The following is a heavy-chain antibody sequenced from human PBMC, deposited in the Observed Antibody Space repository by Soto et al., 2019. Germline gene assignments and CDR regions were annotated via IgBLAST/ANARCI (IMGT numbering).Heavy chain of an antibody. CDR3: PRDSPLRFFDGFQGPGTKYYGMDV. J-gene: IGHJ6*02. CDR2: ISAYNGNT. Sequence: QVQLVQSGAEVKKPGASVKVSCKASGYTFTSYGISWVRQAPGQGLEWMGWISAYNGNTNYAQKLQGRVTMTTDTSTSTAYLELRSLRSDDTDVYYLPRDSPLRFFDGFQGPGTKYYGMDVWGQGPTVTVSS. V-gene: IGHV1-18*04. D-gene: IGHD3-3*01. CDR1: GYTFTSYG.